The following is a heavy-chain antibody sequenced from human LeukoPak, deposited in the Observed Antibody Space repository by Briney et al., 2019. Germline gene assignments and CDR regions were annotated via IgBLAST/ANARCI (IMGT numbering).Heavy chain of an antibody. D-gene: IGHD3-3*01. V-gene: IGHV3-74*01. CDR1: GFTFSRYW. CDR3: AIHGGGTIRIEAFDV. CDR2: ISDEGSHT. Sequence: GGSLRLSCAASGFTFSRYWMHWVRQAPGKGLVWVSRISDEGSHTFYADSVKGRFAISRDNSKNTLYLQMNSLRDEDTALYYCAIHGGGTIRIEAFDVWGQGTMVTISS. J-gene: IGHJ3*01.